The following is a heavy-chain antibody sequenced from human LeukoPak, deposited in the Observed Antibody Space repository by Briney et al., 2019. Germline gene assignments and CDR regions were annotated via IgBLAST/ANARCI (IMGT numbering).Heavy chain of an antibody. Sequence: PGGSLRLSCAASGFTFSSYWMSWVRQAPGKGLEWVANIKQDGSEKYYVDSVKGRFTISRDNAKNSLYLQMNSLRAEDRAVYYCARVRYCSSTSCSGYYFDYWGQGTLVTVSS. CDR3: ARVRYCSSTSCSGYYFDY. V-gene: IGHV3-7*04. J-gene: IGHJ4*02. CDR2: IKQDGSEK. D-gene: IGHD2-2*01. CDR1: GFTFSSYW.